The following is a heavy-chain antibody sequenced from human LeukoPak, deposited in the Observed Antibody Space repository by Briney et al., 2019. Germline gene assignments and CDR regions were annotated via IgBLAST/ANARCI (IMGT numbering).Heavy chain of an antibody. CDR2: INPSGGST. V-gene: IGHV1-46*01. D-gene: IGHD6-13*01. CDR1: GDTSTSSY. J-gene: IGHJ5*02. CDR3: ARDAAAAGTGYWFDP. Sequence: ASVKVSCEASGDTSTSSYMHWVRQAPGQGLERMGIINPSGGSTSYAQKFQDRVTMTRDTSTSTVYMELSSLRSEDTAVYYCARDAAAAGTGYWFDPWGQGTLVTVSS.